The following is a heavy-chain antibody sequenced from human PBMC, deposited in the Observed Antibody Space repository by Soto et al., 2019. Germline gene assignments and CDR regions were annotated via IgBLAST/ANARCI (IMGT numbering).Heavy chain of an antibody. CDR3: ARAETSGIHYFAY. Sequence: PETLPLTCTVTADTANSYYRSWMRQPPGKCLECMGYVYYSGSTNYNPSLKSRVTISVDTSKNQISLRLKSVTAADTAVYYCARAETSGIHYFAYWGQASLVT. D-gene: IGHD6-13*01. CDR2: VYYSGST. V-gene: IGHV4-59*02. J-gene: IGHJ4*02. CDR1: ADTANSYY.